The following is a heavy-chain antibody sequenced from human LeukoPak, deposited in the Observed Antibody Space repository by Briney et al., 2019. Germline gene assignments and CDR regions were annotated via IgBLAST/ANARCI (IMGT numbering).Heavy chain of an antibody. J-gene: IGHJ6*03. CDR2: IYPGDSDT. D-gene: IGHD6-6*01. CDR1: GSSFTSYW. CDR3: ARGRSMAAEGDYMDV. V-gene: IGHV5-51*01. Sequence: GESLKISCQGSGSSFTSYWIGWVRQLPGKGLEWMGIIYPGDSDTRYSPSFQGQVTISADKSISTAYLQWNSLKASDTAMYYCARGRSMAAEGDYMDVWGKGTTVTVSS.